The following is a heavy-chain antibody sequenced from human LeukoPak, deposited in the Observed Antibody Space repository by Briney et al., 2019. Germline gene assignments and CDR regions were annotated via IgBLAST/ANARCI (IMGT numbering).Heavy chain of an antibody. CDR1: GFTFSSYW. CDR3: ARAGVGCSGGSCYDYYYYYMDV. Sequence: GGSLRLSCAASGFTFSSYWMSWVRQAPGKGLEWVANIKQDGSEKYYVDSVKGRFTISRDNAKNSLYLQMNSLRAEDTAVYYCARAGVGCSGGSCYDYYYYYMDVWGKGTTVTVSS. V-gene: IGHV3-7*01. D-gene: IGHD2-15*01. CDR2: IKQDGSEK. J-gene: IGHJ6*03.